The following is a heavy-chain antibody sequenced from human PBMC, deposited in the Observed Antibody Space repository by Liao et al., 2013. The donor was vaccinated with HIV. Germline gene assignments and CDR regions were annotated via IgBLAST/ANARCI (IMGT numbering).Heavy chain of an antibody. CDR3: ARAPKDAFDI. Sequence: QVQLQESGPGLVKPSETLSLTCDVSGASGSNFYWHWIRQSAGRGLEWLGRIYVSGTTTYNPSLTGRLTLSLGSQFSLSLSSVTAADTAVYYCARAPKDAFDIWGLGTMVTVSS. V-gene: IGHV4-4*07. CDR2: IYVSGTT. J-gene: IGHJ3*02. CDR1: GASGSNFY.